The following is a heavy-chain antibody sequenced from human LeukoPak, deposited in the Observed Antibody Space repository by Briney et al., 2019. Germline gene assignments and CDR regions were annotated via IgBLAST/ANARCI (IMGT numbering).Heavy chain of an antibody. CDR3: TIPASGYSYGVLDS. J-gene: IGHJ4*02. CDR2: IRSKTDGGKT. D-gene: IGHD5-18*01. V-gene: IGHV3-15*01. CDR1: AFTFSSVW. Sequence: PGGSLRLSCAASAFTFSSVWMSWVRQAPGKGLEWVGRIRSKTDGGKTDYAAPVKGRFTISRDDSKNTLYLQMDSLKTEDTAVYYCTIPASGYSYGVLDSWGQGALVTVSS.